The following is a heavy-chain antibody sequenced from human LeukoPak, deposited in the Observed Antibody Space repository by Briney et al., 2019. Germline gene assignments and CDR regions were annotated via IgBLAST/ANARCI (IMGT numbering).Heavy chain of an antibody. CDR2: IKQDGRER. CDR1: GFTFSSYW. V-gene: IGHV3-7*04. D-gene: IGHD6-13*01. CDR3: ARDGQQLGF. J-gene: IGHJ4*02. Sequence: GGSLRLSCVASGFTFSSYWMSWVRPAPGKGLEWVANIKQDGRERYYVDSVKGRFTISRDNAKNSLYLQMNSLRVEDTAVYYCARDGQQLGFWGQGTLVIVSS.